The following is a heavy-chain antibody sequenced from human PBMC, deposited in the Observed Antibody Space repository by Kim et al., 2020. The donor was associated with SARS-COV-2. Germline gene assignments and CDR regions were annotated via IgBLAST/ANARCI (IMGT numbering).Heavy chain of an antibody. CDR2: IYYSGST. D-gene: IGHD3-10*01. CDR1: GGSISSSSYY. CDR3: ANSITMVRGVIDGS. Sequence: SETLSLTCTVSGGSISSSSYYWGWIRQPPGKGLEWIGSIYYSGSTYYNPSLKSRVTISVDTSKNQFSLKLSSVTAADTAVYYCANSITMVRGVIDGSWGQGTLVTVSS. V-gene: IGHV4-39*01. J-gene: IGHJ4*02.